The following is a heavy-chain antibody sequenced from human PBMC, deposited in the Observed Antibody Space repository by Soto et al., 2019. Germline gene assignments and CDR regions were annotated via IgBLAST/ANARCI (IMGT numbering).Heavy chain of an antibody. CDR2: INHSGST. J-gene: IGHJ6*02. CDR3: ARGKGGYYGSGSYYKRGYYYYGLDV. D-gene: IGHD3-10*01. Sequence: SETLSLTCAVYGVSFSGYYWSWIRQPPGKGLEWIGEINHSGSTNYNPSLKSRVTISVDTSKNQFSLKLSSVTAADTAVYYCARGKGGYYGSGSYYKRGYYYYGLDVWGQGTTVTVSS. V-gene: IGHV4-34*01. CDR1: GVSFSGYY.